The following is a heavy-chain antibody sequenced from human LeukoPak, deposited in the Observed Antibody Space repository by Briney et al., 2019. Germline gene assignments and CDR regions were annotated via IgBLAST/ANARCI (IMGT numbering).Heavy chain of an antibody. CDR2: IYYSGST. Sequence: SETLSLTCAVSGGSISSGGYSWSWIRQPPGKGLEWIGSIYYSGSTYYNPSLKSRVTISVDTSKNQFSLKLSSVTAADTAVYYCARHFLPDGDPFDYWGQGTLVTVSS. CDR1: GGSISSGGYS. V-gene: IGHV4-30-2*03. D-gene: IGHD4-17*01. CDR3: ARHFLPDGDPFDY. J-gene: IGHJ4*02.